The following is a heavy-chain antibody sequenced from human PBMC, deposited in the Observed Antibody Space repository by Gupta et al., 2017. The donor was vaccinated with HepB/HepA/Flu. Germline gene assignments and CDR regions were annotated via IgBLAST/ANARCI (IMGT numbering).Heavy chain of an antibody. J-gene: IGHJ4*02. V-gene: IGHV3-64*01. CDR1: GFTFSSHA. D-gene: IGHD6-19*01. CDR2: MSSNGGST. CDR3: ARDPDSSGWYHYFDY. Sequence: EVQLVESGGGLVQPGGSLRLPCAASGFTFSSHAMHCVRQAPGKGLEYVSAMSSNGGSTYYANSVKGRFTISRDNSKNTLYLQMGSLRAEDMAVYYCARDPDSSGWYHYFDYWGQGTLVTVSS.